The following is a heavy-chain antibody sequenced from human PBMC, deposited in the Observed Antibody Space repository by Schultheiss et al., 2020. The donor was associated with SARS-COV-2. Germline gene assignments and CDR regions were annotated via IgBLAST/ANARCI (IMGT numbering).Heavy chain of an antibody. Sequence: SQTLSLTCAVSGYSIRSGYYWGWIRQPPGKGLEWIGSIYHSGSTYYNPSLKSRVTISVDTSKNQFSLKLSSVTAADTAVYYCALIVGAYFDYWGQGTLVTVSS. D-gene: IGHD1-26*01. CDR1: GYSIRSGYY. J-gene: IGHJ4*02. V-gene: IGHV4-38-2*01. CDR2: IYHSGST. CDR3: ALIVGAYFDY.